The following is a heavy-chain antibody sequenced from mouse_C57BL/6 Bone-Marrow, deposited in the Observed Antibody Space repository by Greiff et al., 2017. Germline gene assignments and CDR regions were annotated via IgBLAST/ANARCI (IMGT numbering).Heavy chain of an antibody. CDR1: GFTFSSYT. Sequence: EVNVVESGGGLVKPGGSLKLSCAASGFTFSSYTMSWVRQTPEKRLQWVAAISGGGGNTYYPDSVKGRFTISRDNDKNILYLQMSSLRSEDTAVYYCSRQVTTVLATKYFDVWGTGTTVTVSS. CDR3: SRQVTTVLATKYFDV. J-gene: IGHJ1*03. D-gene: IGHD1-1*01. CDR2: ISGGGGNT. V-gene: IGHV5-9*04.